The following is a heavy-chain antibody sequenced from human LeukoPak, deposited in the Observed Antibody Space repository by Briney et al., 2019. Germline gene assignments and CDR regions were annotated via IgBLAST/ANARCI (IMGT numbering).Heavy chain of an antibody. CDR3: ARGQSMYY. V-gene: IGHV1-18*01. CDR1: GYTFNNYF. J-gene: IGHJ4*02. D-gene: IGHD2-8*01. Sequence: ASVKVSCKASGYTFNNYFISRVRRAPGRGLEWVGWISPHSHTTHYAEKVQGRGTMTTDTSTTTDSMELRSLRSDDTAVYFCARGQSMYYWGEGTPVTVSS. CDR2: ISPHSHTT.